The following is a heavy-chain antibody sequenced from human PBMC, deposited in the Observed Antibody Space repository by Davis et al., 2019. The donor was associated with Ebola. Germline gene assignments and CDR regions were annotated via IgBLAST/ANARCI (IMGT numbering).Heavy chain of an antibody. V-gene: IGHV4-4*02. CDR3: ARGGRPRDIVVIDAFDI. J-gene: IGHJ3*02. CDR2: IYHSGST. Sequence: MPSETLSLTCAVSGGSISSSNWWSWVRQPPGKGLEWIGEIYHSGSTNYNPSLKSRVTISVDKSKNQFSLKLSSVTAADTAVYYCARGGRPRDIVVIDAFDIWGQGTMVTVSS. D-gene: IGHD2-21*01. CDR1: GGSISSSNW.